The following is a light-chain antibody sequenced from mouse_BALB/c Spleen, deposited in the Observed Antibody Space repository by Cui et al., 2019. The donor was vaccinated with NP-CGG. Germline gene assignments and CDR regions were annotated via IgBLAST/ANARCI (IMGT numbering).Light chain of an antibody. V-gene: IGLV1*01. CDR1: TGAVTTSNF. CDR2: GTK. CDR3: ALWYSNHWV. Sequence: QAVVSHESTLTTSPGETVTLTCHSSTGAVTTSNFANWVQEKPDHLFTGLIGGTKNRAPGVPARFSGSLIGDKAALTITGAQTEDEAIYFCALWYSNHWVFGGGTKLTVL. J-gene: IGLJ1*01.